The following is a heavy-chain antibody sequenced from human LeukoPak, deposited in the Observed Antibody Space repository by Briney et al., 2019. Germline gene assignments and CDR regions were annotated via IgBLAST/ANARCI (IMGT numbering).Heavy chain of an antibody. J-gene: IGHJ4*02. CDR1: GFTFSAYW. Sequence: GGYLRLSCTAYGFTFSAYWMTWFRQAPGKGLEWVANIEPAGSATYYVDSVKGRFTISRDNAKNLLYLQMNSLRAEDSAVYHCGRFGYVAAVDSWGQGALVTVSS. CDR2: IEPAGSAT. V-gene: IGHV3-7*01. D-gene: IGHD2-15*01. CDR3: GRFGYVAAVDS.